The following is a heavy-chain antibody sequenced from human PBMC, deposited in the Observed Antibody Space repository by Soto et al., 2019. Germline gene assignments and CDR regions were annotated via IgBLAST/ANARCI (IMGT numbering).Heavy chain of an antibody. Sequence: GGSLRLSCAASGFTVSSNYMSWVRQAPGKGLEWVSVIYSGGSTYYADSVKGRFTISRHNSKNTLYLQMNSLRAEDTAVYYCAAGKYDYIWGSYRIFDYWGQGTLVTVSS. V-gene: IGHV3-53*04. CDR3: AAGKYDYIWGSYRIFDY. CDR1: GFTVSSNY. D-gene: IGHD3-16*02. J-gene: IGHJ4*02. CDR2: IYSGGST.